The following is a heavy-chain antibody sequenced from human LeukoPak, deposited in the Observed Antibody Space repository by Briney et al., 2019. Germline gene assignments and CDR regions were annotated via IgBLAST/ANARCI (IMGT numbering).Heavy chain of an antibody. CDR2: IYSSGST. CDR1: GGASSSYY. V-gene: IGHV4-4*07. D-gene: IGHD2-2*01. CDR3: ARGQYHLLYWYFDL. J-gene: IGHJ2*01. Sequence: SDAVSLTSTVLGGASSSYYWGCISRPAAYGQEWIGRIYSSGSTNYNPSLKSRVNMSVDTSKNQFSLELSSVTAADTAVYYCARGQYHLLYWYFDLWGRGTLVTVSS.